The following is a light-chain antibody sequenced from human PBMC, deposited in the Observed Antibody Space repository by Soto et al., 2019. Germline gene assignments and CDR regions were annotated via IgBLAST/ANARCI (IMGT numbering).Light chain of an antibody. CDR3: QQYNSWLWT. V-gene: IGKV3-15*01. Sequence: ERVVAQCAGNVSVSPGEGATLSCRASQSVSSKLAWYQQKPGQAPRLLIYGASTRATGIPARFSGSGSGTEFTLTVSGLQFEDSAVYYCQQYNSWLWTSAQGTKVDIK. CDR2: GAS. CDR1: QSVSSK. J-gene: IGKJ1*01.